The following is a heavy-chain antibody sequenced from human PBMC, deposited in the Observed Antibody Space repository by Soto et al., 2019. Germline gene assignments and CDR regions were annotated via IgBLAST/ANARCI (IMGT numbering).Heavy chain of an antibody. CDR3: AREGLVLVRTNDGSGYYGYAMDV. D-gene: IGHD2-2*01. J-gene: IGHJ6*02. V-gene: IGHV1-69*13. CDR1: RVTFSSYT. Sequence: SVKVSCKAPRVTFSSYTITWLRQVPGQGLEWMGGIIPSSATSNYAQKFQGSVTITADESTSTAYMELSSLRSRDRAVYYCAREGLVLVRTNDGSGYYGYAMDVWGQGTTVTVSS. CDR2: IIPSSATS.